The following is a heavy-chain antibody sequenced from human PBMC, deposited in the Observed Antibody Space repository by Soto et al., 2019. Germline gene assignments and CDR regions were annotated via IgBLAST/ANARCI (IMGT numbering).Heavy chain of an antibody. D-gene: IGHD6-19*01. CDR3: ARDKSPSSGWHGMDV. CDR1: GYTFTDYY. Sequence: GASVKVSCKASGYTFTDYYMHWVRQAPGQGLEWMGWINPNSGGTNYAQKFQGRVTMTRDTSISTAYMELNRLRSDDTAVYYCARDKSPSSGWHGMDVWGQGTTVTVSS. V-gene: IGHV1-2*02. CDR2: INPNSGGT. J-gene: IGHJ6*02.